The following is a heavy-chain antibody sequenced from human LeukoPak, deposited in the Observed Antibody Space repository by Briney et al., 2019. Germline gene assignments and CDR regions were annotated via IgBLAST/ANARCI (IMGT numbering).Heavy chain of an antibody. J-gene: IGHJ4*02. CDR3: ARDERLLSFLK. D-gene: IGHD3-3*01. Sequence: GGSLRLSCAASGFTFSSYSMNWVRQAPGKGLEWVSGITGSGGSTYYADSVKGRFTISRDNSKNTLYLQMNSLRAEDTAIYYCARDERLLSFLKWGQGTLVTVSS. V-gene: IGHV3-23*01. CDR2: ITGSGGST. CDR1: GFTFSSYS.